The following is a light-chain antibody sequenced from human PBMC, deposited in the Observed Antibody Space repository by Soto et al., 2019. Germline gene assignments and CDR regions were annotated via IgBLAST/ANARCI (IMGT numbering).Light chain of an antibody. V-gene: IGLV2-8*01. CDR3: SSYAGNNVV. Sequence: QPVLTQPPSASGSPGQSVTISCTGTSSDVGGHNYVSWYQQHPGKAPKLMIYEVTKRPSGVPDRFSGSKSGNTASLIVSGLQAEDEADYYCSSYAGNNVVFGGGTKLTVL. CDR2: EVT. CDR1: SSDVGGHNY. J-gene: IGLJ2*01.